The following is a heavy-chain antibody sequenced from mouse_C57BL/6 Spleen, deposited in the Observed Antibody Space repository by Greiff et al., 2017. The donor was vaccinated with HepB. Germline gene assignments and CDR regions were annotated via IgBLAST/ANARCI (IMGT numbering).Heavy chain of an antibody. V-gene: IGHV5-9*01. CDR3: ARHFDRVYFDY. CDR1: GFTFSSYT. J-gene: IGHJ2*01. CDR2: ISGGGGNT. Sequence: EVQLVESGGGLVKPGGSLKLSCAASGFTFSSYTMSWVRQTPEKRLEWVATISGGGGNTYYPDSVKGRFTISRDNAKNTLYLQMSSLRSEDTALYYCARHFDRVYFDYWGQGTTLTVSS. D-gene: IGHD2-14*01.